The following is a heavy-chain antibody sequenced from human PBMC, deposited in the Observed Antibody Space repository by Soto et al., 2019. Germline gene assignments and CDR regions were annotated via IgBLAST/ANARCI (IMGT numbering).Heavy chain of an antibody. CDR1: GFNLSHPW. CDR3: TTGIYYDILTGYHNVAY. J-gene: IGHJ4*01. V-gene: IGHV3-15*01. Sequence: GGSLRLSCVASGFNLSHPWMTWVRQAAGKGLEWVGRIKSKTDGGTADYAAPVKGRATISRDDSKNTVYLQMNSLKTEDTAVYYCTTGIYYDILTGYHNVAYWGHGALVTVSS. D-gene: IGHD3-9*01. CDR2: IKSKTDGGTA.